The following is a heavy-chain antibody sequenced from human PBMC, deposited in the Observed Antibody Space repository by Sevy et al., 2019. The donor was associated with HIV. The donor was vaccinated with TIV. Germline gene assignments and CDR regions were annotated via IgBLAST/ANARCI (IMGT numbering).Heavy chain of an antibody. CDR1: GFAFSIYS. D-gene: IGHD3-10*01. J-gene: IGHJ6*03. Sequence: GGSLRLSCVASGFAFSIYSMSWVRQAPGKGLEWVSAIGGSGGHSYHVDSVRGRFTISRDNSKNTLYLQMNSLRVEETALYYCAKYNGSGAVFYYYYMDVWGKGTAVTVSS. CDR2: IGGSGGHS. V-gene: IGHV3-23*01. CDR3: AKYNGSGAVFYYYYMDV.